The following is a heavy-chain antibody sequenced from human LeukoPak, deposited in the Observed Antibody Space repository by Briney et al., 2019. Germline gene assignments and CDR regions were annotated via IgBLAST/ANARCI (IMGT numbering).Heavy chain of an antibody. J-gene: IGHJ4*02. V-gene: IGHV3-15*01. CDR3: TTGYDYVWGSLYDYFDY. CDR2: IKSKTDGGTT. D-gene: IGHD3-16*01. CDR1: GFTFSNAW. Sequence: GGSLRLSCAASGFTFSNAWMSWVRQAPGKGLEWVGRIKSKTDGGTTDYAAPVKGRFTISRDDSKNTLYLQMNSLKTEDTAVYYCTTGYDYVWGSLYDYFDYWGQGTLVTVSS.